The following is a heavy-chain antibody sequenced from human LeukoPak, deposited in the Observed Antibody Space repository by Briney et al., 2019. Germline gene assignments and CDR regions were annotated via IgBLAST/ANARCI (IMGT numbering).Heavy chain of an antibody. V-gene: IGHV4-39*07. CDR1: GGSISSGGYY. Sequence: SETLSLTCNVSGGSISSGGYYWSWIRQHPGKGLEWIGEINHSGSTNYNPSLKSRVTISVDTSKNQFSLKLSSVTAADTAMYYCARGLSAIVHWGQGTLVTVSS. D-gene: IGHD2-21*02. CDR3: ARGLSAIVH. CDR2: INHSGST. J-gene: IGHJ4*02.